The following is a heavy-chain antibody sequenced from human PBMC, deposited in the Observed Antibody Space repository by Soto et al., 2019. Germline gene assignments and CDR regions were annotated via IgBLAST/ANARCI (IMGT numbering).Heavy chain of an antibody. Sequence: QVQLQESGPGLVKPSETLSLTCTVSGGSISSYYWSWIRQPPGKGLEWVGYIYYSGSTNYNPSLKSRVTISVDTSNNHFSRKLSSVTAADTAVYYCARRYGHSVDYWGQGTLVTVSS. CDR3: ARRYGHSVDY. CDR1: GGSISSYY. J-gene: IGHJ4*02. V-gene: IGHV4-59*08. CDR2: IYYSGST. D-gene: IGHD1-1*01.